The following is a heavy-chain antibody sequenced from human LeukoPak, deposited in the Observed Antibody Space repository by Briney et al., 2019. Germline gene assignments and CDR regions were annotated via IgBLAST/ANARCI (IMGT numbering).Heavy chain of an antibody. D-gene: IGHD3-3*01. CDR1: GYTFTSYD. CDR3: ARSESPGYYDFWSGYYTERPFDY. Sequence: ASVKVSCKASGYTFTSYDINWVRQATGQGLEWMGWMNPNSGNTGYAQKFQGRVTITRNTSISTAYMELSSLRSEDTAVYYCARSESPGYYDFWSGYYTERPFDYWGQGTLVTVSS. CDR2: MNPNSGNT. V-gene: IGHV1-8*03. J-gene: IGHJ4*02.